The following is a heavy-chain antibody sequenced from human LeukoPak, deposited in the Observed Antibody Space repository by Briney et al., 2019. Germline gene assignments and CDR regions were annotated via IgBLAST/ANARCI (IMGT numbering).Heavy chain of an antibody. J-gene: IGHJ4*02. CDR2: IYHSGST. D-gene: IGHD2-21*02. Sequence: SETLSLTCTVSGYSITSGYYWGWIRQPPVKGLEWIGSIYHSGSTFYNPSLKSRVTISVDTSKNQFSLKLSSVTAADTAVYYCARVVTGLFDYWGQGTLVTVSS. CDR3: ARVVTGLFDY. V-gene: IGHV4-38-2*02. CDR1: GYSITSGYY.